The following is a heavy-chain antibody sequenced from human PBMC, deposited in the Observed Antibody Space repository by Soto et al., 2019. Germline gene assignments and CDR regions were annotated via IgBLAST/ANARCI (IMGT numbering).Heavy chain of an antibody. V-gene: IGHV4-61*01. Sequence: QVQLLESGPKLVKPSETLSLTCRVSGGSVSSQTHFWSWIRQAPGKGLEWIGYVYYSGITNSNPSLKSRVTISADTSKNQVFLSLTSVTAADTAVYYCAREDMSGTYYFDSWGQGTLVTVSS. D-gene: IGHD1-26*01. J-gene: IGHJ4*02. CDR2: VYYSGIT. CDR1: GGSVSSQTHF. CDR3: AREDMSGTYYFDS.